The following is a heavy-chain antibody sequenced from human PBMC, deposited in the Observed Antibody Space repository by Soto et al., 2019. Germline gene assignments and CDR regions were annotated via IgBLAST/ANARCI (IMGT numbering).Heavy chain of an antibody. J-gene: IGHJ3*02. Sequence: GGSLRLSCAASGFTFSSYGMHWVGQAPGKGLEWVAAICIGGSNIYYADSVKGRFTISRDNAKNSLYLQMNSLRAEDTAVYYCARDRSVSAFDIWGQGTMVTVSS. CDR3: ARDRSVSAFDI. CDR1: GFTFSSYG. V-gene: IGHV3-33*01. CDR2: ICIGGSNI.